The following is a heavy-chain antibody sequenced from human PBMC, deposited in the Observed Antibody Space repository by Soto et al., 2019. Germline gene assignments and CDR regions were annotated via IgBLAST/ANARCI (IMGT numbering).Heavy chain of an antibody. V-gene: IGHV3-30*04. D-gene: IGHD3-3*01. CDR2: ISDDGRKE. CDR1: EFSFNIYT. Sequence: QVQLVESGGGVVQPGRSLRLSCAASEFSFNIYTMHWVRQAPGKGLEWVTVISDDGRKEYYADSVKGRFTISRDNSKNTLDLHRNSLRAEDTAVYYCAREVYYDFWSGCNPHPYYFDYWGQGTLVTVSS. CDR3: AREVYYDFWSGCNPHPYYFDY. J-gene: IGHJ4*02.